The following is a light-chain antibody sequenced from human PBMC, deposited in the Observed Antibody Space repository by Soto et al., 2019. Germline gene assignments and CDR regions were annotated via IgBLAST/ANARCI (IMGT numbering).Light chain of an antibody. CDR1: QSIDGW. J-gene: IGKJ1*01. V-gene: IGKV1-5*03. Sequence: DIQMTQSPSTLSASVGDRVTITCRASQSIDGWLAWYQQKTGQAPELLVSKASSLESGVPSRFSGSGSGTEFTLTISSLQPDDFATYYCQHYHSSPWTFGRGTKVAIK. CDR2: KAS. CDR3: QHYHSSPWT.